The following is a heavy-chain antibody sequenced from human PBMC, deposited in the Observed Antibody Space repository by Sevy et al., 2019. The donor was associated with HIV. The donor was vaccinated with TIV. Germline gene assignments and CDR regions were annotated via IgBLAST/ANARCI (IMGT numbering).Heavy chain of an antibody. Sequence: GGSLRLSCAASGFTFSKYSMSWVRQPPGKGLEWVSTLSFGCGEINYADSVKGRFTISSDNSNSSVYLQMNNLRPEDTAVYYWERGGCTKPHDYWGQGTLVTVSS. D-gene: IGHD2-8*01. CDR1: GFTFSKYS. CDR3: ERGGCTKPHDY. CDR2: LSFGCGEI. V-gene: IGHV3-23*01. J-gene: IGHJ4*02.